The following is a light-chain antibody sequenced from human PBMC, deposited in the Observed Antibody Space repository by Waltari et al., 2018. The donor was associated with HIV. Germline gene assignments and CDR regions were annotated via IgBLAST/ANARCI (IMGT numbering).Light chain of an antibody. V-gene: IGLV1-47*01. CDR2: RSN. CDR1: SSNLGSNY. Sequence: QSVVTQPPSASGTPGQRVSISCSGSSSNLGSNYVYWYQQVPGTAPKVLIYRSNRRPSGVPDRFSGSKSGTSASLAISGLRSEDEADYYWAAWDDSLSGPVFGGGTKLTVL. J-gene: IGLJ3*02. CDR3: AAWDDSLSGPV.